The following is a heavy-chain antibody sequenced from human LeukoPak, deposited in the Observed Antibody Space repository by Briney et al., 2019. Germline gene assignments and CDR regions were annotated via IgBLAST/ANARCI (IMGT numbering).Heavy chain of an antibody. CDR1: GFTFSSYS. V-gene: IGHV3-21*01. CDR3: ARFTAVAGFDY. J-gene: IGHJ4*02. Sequence: GGSLRLSCAASGFTFSSYSMNWVRQAPGKGLEWVSSISSSSSYIYYADSVKGRFTISRDKAKNSLYLQMNSLRAEDTAVYYCARFTAVAGFDYWGQGTLVTVSS. D-gene: IGHD6-19*01. CDR2: ISSSSSYI.